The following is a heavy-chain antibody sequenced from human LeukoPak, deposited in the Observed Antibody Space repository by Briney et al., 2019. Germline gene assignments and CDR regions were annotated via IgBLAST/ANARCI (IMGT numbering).Heavy chain of an antibody. D-gene: IGHD3-10*01. CDR1: GGSISSGSYY. CDR3: ARRDYYGSGPFDP. CDR2: IYTSGST. J-gene: IGHJ5*02. V-gene: IGHV4-61*02. Sequence: SETLSLTCTVSGGSISSGSYYWSWIRQPAGKGLEWIGRIYTSGSTNYNPSLKSRVTISVDTSKNQFSLKLSSVTAADTAVYYCARRDYYGSGPFDPWGQGTLVTVSS.